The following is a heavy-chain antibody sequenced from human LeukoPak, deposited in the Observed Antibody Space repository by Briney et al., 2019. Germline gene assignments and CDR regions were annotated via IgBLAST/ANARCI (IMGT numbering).Heavy chain of an antibody. Sequence: GGSLRLSCAASGFTFDDYAMHWVRQAPGKGLEWVSGISWNSGSIGYADSVKGRFTISRDNSKNMLYLQMNSLRAEDTAVYYCAKWKYSNSGIDDYWGQGTLVTVSS. CDR3: AKWKYSNSGIDDY. J-gene: IGHJ4*02. CDR1: GFTFDDYA. CDR2: ISWNSGSI. V-gene: IGHV3-9*01. D-gene: IGHD6-6*01.